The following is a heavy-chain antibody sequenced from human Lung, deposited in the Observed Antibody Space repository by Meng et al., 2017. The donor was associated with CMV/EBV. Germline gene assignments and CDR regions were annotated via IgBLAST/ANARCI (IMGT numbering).Heavy chain of an antibody. Sequence: SETLTLXXAVYGGPFSGYYWSWIRQPPGKGLEWIGEINHSGSTNYNPSLKSRVTISVDTSKNQFSLKLRSVTAADTAVYYCARAPLLVRHYVDYWGQGTLVXVSS. CDR2: INHSGST. V-gene: IGHV4-34*01. J-gene: IGHJ4*02. D-gene: IGHD2-8*02. CDR1: GGPFSGYY. CDR3: ARAPLLVRHYVDY.